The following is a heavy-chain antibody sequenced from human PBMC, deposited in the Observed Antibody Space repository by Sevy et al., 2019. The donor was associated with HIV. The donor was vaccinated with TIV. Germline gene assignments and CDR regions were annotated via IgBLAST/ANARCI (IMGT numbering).Heavy chain of an antibody. CDR2: ISLDGGNQ. CDR1: GFTFNAFS. V-gene: IGHV3-30-3*01. Sequence: GGSLRLSCAASGFTFNAFSMHWVRQAPGKGLEWVATISLDGGNQHYADSVRGRFTISRDKSQNALFLQMNSLRPDDTALYYCALERLSSNVAEYFQNWGQGALVTVSS. D-gene: IGHD1-1*01. CDR3: ALERLSSNVAEYFQN. J-gene: IGHJ1*01.